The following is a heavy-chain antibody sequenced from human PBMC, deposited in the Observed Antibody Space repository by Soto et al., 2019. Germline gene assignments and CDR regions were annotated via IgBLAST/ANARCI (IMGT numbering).Heavy chain of an antibody. D-gene: IGHD5-12*01. J-gene: IGHJ4*02. CDR2: IYYSGST. Sequence: SETLSLTCTVSGGSISSQYWSWIRQPPGKGLEWIGHIYYSGSTNYNPSLKSRVTISVDTSKNQLSLKLSSVTAADTAFYYCARGQYSAYDPFWFWGQGTLVTVSS. CDR1: GGSISSQY. CDR3: ARGQYSAYDPFWF. V-gene: IGHV4-59*11.